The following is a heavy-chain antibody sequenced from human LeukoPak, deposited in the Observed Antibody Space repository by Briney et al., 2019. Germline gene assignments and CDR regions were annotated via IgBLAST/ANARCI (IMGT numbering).Heavy chain of an antibody. CDR1: GFTFSSYA. D-gene: IGHD3-10*01. CDR2: IRQDGSEK. CDR3: ARDLSRSFSMIRGLIQHREFDF. Sequence: GGSLRLSCAASGFTFSSYAMSWVRQAPGKGLEWVANIRQDGSEKYYVDSVKGRFTISKDNAKNSLFLQMNSLRAEDTAVYCCARDLSRSFSMIRGLIQHREFDFWGRGTLVTVSS. V-gene: IGHV3-7*01. J-gene: IGHJ4*02.